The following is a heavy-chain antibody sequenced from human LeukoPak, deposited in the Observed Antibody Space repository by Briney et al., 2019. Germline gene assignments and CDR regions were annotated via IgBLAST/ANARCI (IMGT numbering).Heavy chain of an antibody. J-gene: IGHJ4*02. Sequence: KPSETLSLTCAVYGGSFSGYYWSWIRQPPGKGLEWIGEINHSGSTNYNPSLKSRVTISVDTSKNQFSLKLSSVTAADTAVYYCARGRAANSSSWQLDYWGQGTLVTVSS. CDR1: GGSFSGYY. CDR3: ARGRAANSSSWQLDY. CDR2: INHSGST. D-gene: IGHD6-13*01. V-gene: IGHV4-34*01.